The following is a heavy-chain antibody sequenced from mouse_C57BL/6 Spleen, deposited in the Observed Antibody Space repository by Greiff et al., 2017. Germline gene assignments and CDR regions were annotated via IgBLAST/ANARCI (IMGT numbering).Heavy chain of an antibody. J-gene: IGHJ2*01. D-gene: IGHD2-5*01. CDR3: ARSNYYSNYSDY. V-gene: IGHV1-82*01. Sequence: QVQLKESGPELVKPGASVKISCKASGYAFSSSWMNWVKQRPGKGLEWIGRIYPGDGDTNYNGKFKGKATLTADKSSSTAYMQLSSLTSEDSAVYFCARSNYYSNYSDYWGQGTTLTVSS. CDR1: GYAFSSSW. CDR2: IYPGDGDT.